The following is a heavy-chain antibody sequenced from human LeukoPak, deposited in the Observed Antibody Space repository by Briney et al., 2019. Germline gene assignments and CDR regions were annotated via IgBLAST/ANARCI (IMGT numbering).Heavy chain of an antibody. Sequence: ASVKVSFKASVYTFTGYYMHWVGQAPGQGREWMGWINPNSGGTNYAQKFQGRVTMTRHTSISQAYMELSRLRSDDTAVYYCAREGGDAYGDYNSQNWFDPWGQGTLVTVSS. CDR2: INPNSGGT. J-gene: IGHJ5*02. CDR3: AREGGDAYGDYNSQNWFDP. CDR1: VYTFTGYY. V-gene: IGHV1-2*02. D-gene: IGHD4-17*01.